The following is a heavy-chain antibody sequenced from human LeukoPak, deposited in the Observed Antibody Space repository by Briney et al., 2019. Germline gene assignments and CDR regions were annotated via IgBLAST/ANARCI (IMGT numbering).Heavy chain of an antibody. V-gene: IGHV3-72*01. Sequence: PGGSLRLSCAASGFTFSGHYMEWVRKAPGKGLEWVGRTKNKDNSYTTEYAASVKGRFTISRDDSKRSLYLQMNSLKTEDTAVYYGARATSRSYYYYFDYWGQGTLVTVSS. CDR1: GFTFSGHY. J-gene: IGHJ4*02. CDR3: ARATSRSYYYYFDY. D-gene: IGHD1-26*01. CDR2: TKNKDNSYTT.